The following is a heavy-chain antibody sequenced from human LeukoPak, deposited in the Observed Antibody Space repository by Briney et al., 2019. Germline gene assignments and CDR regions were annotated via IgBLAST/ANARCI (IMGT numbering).Heavy chain of an antibody. CDR1: GYSFTSYW. V-gene: IGHV5-51*01. J-gene: IGHJ4*02. Sequence: GESLKISCQGSGYSFTSYWIAWVRQMPGKGLEWMGIIYPGDSDTRYSPSFQGQVTISADKSITTAYLQWSSLKASDTAMYYCATPKSVAGSFDYWGQGTLVTVSS. CDR3: ATPKSVAGSFDY. D-gene: IGHD6-19*01. CDR2: IYPGDSDT.